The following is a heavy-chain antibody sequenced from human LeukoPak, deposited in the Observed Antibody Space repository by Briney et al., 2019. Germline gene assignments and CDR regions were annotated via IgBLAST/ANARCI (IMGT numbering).Heavy chain of an antibody. V-gene: IGHV1-2*02. Sequence: ASVKVSCKASGYTFTGYYMHWVRQAPGQGREWIGWINPNSGGTNYAQKFQGRVTMTRDTSISTAYMELSRLRSDDTAVYYCARDDGALAAASYFDYWGQGTLVTVSS. CDR3: ARDDGALAAASYFDY. D-gene: IGHD6-13*01. CDR1: GYTFTGYY. J-gene: IGHJ4*02. CDR2: INPNSGGT.